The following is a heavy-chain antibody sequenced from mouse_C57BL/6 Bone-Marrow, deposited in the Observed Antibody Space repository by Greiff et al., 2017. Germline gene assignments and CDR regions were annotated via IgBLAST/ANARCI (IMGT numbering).Heavy chain of an antibody. D-gene: IGHD1-1*01. Sequence: QVQLQQSGAELARPGASVKLSCKASGYTFTSSGISWVKHRTGQGLEWIGEIYPRSGNTYYNEKFKGKATLTADKSSNTAYMELRSLTSEDSAVYFGARSEYYGSNCAYWGQGTLVTVSA. CDR1: GYTFTSSG. CDR3: ARSEYYGSNCAY. J-gene: IGHJ3*01. V-gene: IGHV1-81*01. CDR2: IYPRSGNT.